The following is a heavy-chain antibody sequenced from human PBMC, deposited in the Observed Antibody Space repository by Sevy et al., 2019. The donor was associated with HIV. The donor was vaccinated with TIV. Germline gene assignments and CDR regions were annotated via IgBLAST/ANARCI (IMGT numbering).Heavy chain of an antibody. Sequence: GESLKISCAASGFTFSSYSMNWVRQAPGKGLEWVSSISSSSSYIYYADSVKGRFTISRDNAKNSLYLQMNSLGAEDTAVYYCARDVVGATFDYWGQGTLVTVSS. CDR3: ARDVVGATFDY. J-gene: IGHJ4*02. V-gene: IGHV3-21*01. CDR2: ISSSSSYI. CDR1: GFTFSSYS. D-gene: IGHD1-26*01.